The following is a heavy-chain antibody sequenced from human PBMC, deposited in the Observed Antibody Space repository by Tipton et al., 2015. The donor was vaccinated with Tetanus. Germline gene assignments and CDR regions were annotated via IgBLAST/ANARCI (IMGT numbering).Heavy chain of an antibody. CDR2: VYHSGST. V-gene: IGHV4-61*01. CDR1: GGSVSRSSHY. J-gene: IGHJ4*02. CDR3: ARANNDYPKKGPFDY. Sequence: TLSLTCTVSGGSVSRSSHYWTWIRQPPGKGLEWVGYVYHSGSTNYHPSLKSRVTISVDTSKNQFSLNLRSVITADTAVYYCARANNDYPKKGPFDYWGQGILVIVSS. D-gene: IGHD5-12*01.